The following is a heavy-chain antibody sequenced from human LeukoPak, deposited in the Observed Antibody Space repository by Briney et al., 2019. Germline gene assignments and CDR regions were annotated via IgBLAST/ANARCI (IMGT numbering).Heavy chain of an antibody. CDR1: GYTFTSYG. CDR3: ARMALRVGATFDY. J-gene: IGHJ4*02. CDR2: INPNSGGT. V-gene: IGHV1-2*02. Sequence: ASVKVSCKASGYTFTSYGITWVRQAPGQGLEWMGWINPNSGGTNYAQKFQGRVTMTRDTSISTAYMELRRLRSDDTAVYYCARMALRVGATFDYWGQGTLVTVSP. D-gene: IGHD1-26*01.